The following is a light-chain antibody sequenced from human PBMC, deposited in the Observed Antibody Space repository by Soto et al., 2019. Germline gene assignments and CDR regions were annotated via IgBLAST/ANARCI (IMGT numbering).Light chain of an antibody. CDR3: QQYGSSPPFT. CDR2: GAS. Sequence: EIVLTQSPGTLSLSPGERATLSCRASQSVSSSYLAWYQQKPGQAPRLLIYGASGRATGIPDRFSGSGSGTDLTLTIRRLEPEDCALYYCQQYGSSPPFTFGPGTKVDIK. CDR1: QSVSSSY. J-gene: IGKJ3*01. V-gene: IGKV3-20*01.